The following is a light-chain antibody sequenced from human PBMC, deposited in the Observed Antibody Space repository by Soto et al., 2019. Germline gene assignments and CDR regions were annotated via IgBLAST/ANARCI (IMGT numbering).Light chain of an antibody. CDR3: QHSYSTPPVT. J-gene: IGKJ5*01. CDR1: QSISSY. Sequence: DIQMTQSPSSLSASVGDRVTITCRASQSISSYLNWYQQKPGKAPKLLIYAASSLQSGVPSRFSGSGSGTDFTLTISSLQPEDFATYYCQHSYSTPPVTFGQGTRLESK. CDR2: AAS. V-gene: IGKV1-39*01.